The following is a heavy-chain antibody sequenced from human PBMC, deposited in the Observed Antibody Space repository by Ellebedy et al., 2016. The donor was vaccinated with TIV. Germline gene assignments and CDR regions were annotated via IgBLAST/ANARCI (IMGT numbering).Heavy chain of an antibody. CDR3: ARAPPGSGPDY. CDR2: IRDGGST. CDR1: GFNFRDFN. V-gene: IGHV3-66*02. D-gene: IGHD6-19*01. Sequence: GGSLRLXCAGSGFNFRDFNMSWVRQAPGKGLEWVSIIRDGGSTHYAESVKGRFTISRDNSKNTLYLQMNSLRPEDTAVYYCARAPPGSGPDYWGQGTLVTVSS. J-gene: IGHJ4*02.